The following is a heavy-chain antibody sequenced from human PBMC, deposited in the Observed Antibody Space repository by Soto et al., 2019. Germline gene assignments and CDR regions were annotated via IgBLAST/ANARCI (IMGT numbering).Heavy chain of an antibody. CDR1: GGSISSGYY. D-gene: IGHD2-15*01. J-gene: IGHJ6*02. CDR2: IYHSGST. Sequence: PSETLSLTCAVSGGSISSGYYWGWIRQPPGKGLEWIGSIYHSGSTYYNPSLKSRVTISVDTSKNQFSLKLSSVTAADTAVYYCAGWGVVVAATYYYGMDVWGQGTTVTVSS. CDR3: AGWGVVVAATYYYGMDV. V-gene: IGHV4-38-2*01.